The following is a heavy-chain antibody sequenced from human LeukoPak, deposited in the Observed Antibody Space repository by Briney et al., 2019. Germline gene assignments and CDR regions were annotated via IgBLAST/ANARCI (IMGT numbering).Heavy chain of an antibody. CDR2: INHSGST. CDR1: GGSFSGYY. Sequence: SETLSLTCAVYGGSFSGYYWSWIRQPPGKGLEWFGEINHSGSTNYNPSLKSRVTISVDTSKNQFSLKLSSVIAADTAVYYCARDRADGFLEWFSGGDYWGQGTLVTVSS. D-gene: IGHD3-3*01. J-gene: IGHJ4*02. CDR3: ARDRADGFLEWFSGGDY. V-gene: IGHV4-34*01.